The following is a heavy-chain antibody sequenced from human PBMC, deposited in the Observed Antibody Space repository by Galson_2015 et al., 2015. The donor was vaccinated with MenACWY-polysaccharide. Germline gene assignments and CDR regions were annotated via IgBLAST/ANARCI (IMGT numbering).Heavy chain of an antibody. Sequence: SLRLSCATSGFTFSSYGMHWVRRAPGKGLEWVAFIRHDGSNKYYADSVKGRFTISRDNSKNTLYLQMSSLRAEDTAVFYCAKDPYGLGGMDVWGQGTTVTVSS. D-gene: IGHD3-10*01. CDR2: IRHDGSNK. V-gene: IGHV3-30*02. J-gene: IGHJ6*02. CDR3: AKDPYGLGGMDV. CDR1: GFTFSSYG.